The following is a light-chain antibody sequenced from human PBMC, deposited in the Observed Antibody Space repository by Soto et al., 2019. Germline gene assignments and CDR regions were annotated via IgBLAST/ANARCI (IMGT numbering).Light chain of an antibody. CDR1: NSDVGNYNL. V-gene: IGLV2-23*02. CDR3: CSYAGSSTYV. J-gene: IGLJ1*01. CDR2: EVN. Sequence: QSARTQPASVCGSPGQSITISCTGTNSDVGNYNLVSWYQQHPGKAPKVMIYEVNKRPSGVSNRFSGSKSGNTASLTVSGLQAEDEADYYCCSYAGSSTYVFGTGTKVTVL.